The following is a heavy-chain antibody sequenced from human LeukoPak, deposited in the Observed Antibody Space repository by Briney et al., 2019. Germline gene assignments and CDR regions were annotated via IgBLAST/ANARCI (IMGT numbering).Heavy chain of an antibody. CDR2: IYYSGST. Sequence: SETLSLTCTVSGGSISSYYWSWIRQPPGEGLEWIGYIYYSGSTNYNPSLKSRVIISVDTSKNQFSLKLSSVTAADTAVYYCARDMSWNDPFDYWGQGTLVTVSS. CDR1: GGSISSYY. D-gene: IGHD1-1*01. V-gene: IGHV4-59*01. J-gene: IGHJ4*02. CDR3: ARDMSWNDPFDY.